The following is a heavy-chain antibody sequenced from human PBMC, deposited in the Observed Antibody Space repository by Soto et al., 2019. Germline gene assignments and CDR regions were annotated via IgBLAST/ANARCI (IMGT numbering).Heavy chain of an antibody. J-gene: IGHJ4*02. CDR3: ARSRTMGMTWSFDY. V-gene: IGHV5-51*01. CDR1: GYSFSNYW. D-gene: IGHD1-1*01. Sequence: GESLKISCKASGYSFSNYWIGWVRQMPGKGLEWMGIIYPGDSDTRYSPSFQGQVTISADKSINTAYLQWSSLKASDTARYYCARSRTMGMTWSFDYWGQGTQVTVSS. CDR2: IYPGDSDT.